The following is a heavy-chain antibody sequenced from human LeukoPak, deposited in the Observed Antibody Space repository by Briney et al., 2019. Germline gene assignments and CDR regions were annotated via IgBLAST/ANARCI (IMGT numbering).Heavy chain of an antibody. CDR1: GYTFTSYG. CDR3: ARDGYFDWLLSGGAFDI. J-gene: IGHJ3*02. D-gene: IGHD3-9*01. CDR2: ISAYNGNT. V-gene: IGHV1-18*01. Sequence: AAVKVSCKASGYTFTSYGISWVRQAPGQGLEWLGWISAYNGNTNYAKKLKGRVTMTTDTSTSTAYTELRSLRSDDTAVYYCARDGYFDWLLSGGAFDIWGQGTMVTVSS.